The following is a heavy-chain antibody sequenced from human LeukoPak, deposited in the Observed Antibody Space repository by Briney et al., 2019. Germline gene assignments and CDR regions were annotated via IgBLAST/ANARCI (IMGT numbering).Heavy chain of an antibody. J-gene: IGHJ4*02. CDR2: IYYSGST. CDR1: GGSISNYY. V-gene: IGHV4-39*01. CDR3: ARLAVSSSGYRISHFDY. Sequence: SETLSLTCTVSGGSISNYYWGWIRQPPGKGLEWIGSIYYSGSTYYNPSLKSRVTISVDTSKNQFSLKLSSVTAADTAVYYCARLAVSSSGYRISHFDYWGQGTLVTVSS. D-gene: IGHD3-22*01.